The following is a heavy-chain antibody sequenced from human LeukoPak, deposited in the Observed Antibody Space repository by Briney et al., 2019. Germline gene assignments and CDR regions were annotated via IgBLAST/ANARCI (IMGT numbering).Heavy chain of an antibody. V-gene: IGHV3-30*18. J-gene: IGHJ6*04. Sequence: GRSLRLSCAASGFTFSSYGMHWVRQAPGKGLEWVAVISYDGSNKYYADSVKGRFTISRDNSKNTLYLQMNSLRAEDTAVYYCAKALPQGWLKNYYGMDVWGKGTTVTVSS. D-gene: IGHD6-19*01. CDR2: ISYDGSNK. CDR1: GFTFSSYG. CDR3: AKALPQGWLKNYYGMDV.